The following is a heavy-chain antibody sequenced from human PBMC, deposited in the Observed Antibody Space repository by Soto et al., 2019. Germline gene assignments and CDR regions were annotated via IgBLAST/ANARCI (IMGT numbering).Heavy chain of an antibody. Sequence: ASVKVSCKASGYTFKNYGINWVRQAPGRGLEWVAWISTYNGDTSYAQHLQGRVTVTTETLTNTAYMELRSLRPDDTAVYFCVLGGLETGYYRDMDYWG. J-gene: IGHJ4*01. CDR1: GYTFKNYG. CDR3: VLGGLETGYYRDMDY. V-gene: IGHV1-18*04. CDR2: ISTYNGDT. D-gene: IGHD3-9*01.